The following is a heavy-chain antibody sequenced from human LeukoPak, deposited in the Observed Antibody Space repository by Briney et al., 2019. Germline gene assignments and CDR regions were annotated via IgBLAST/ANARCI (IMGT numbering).Heavy chain of an antibody. CDR3: ARLVVAATPDYFDY. Sequence: SETLSLTCAVYGGSLSGYYWSWIRQPPGKGLEWIGEINHSGSTNYNPSLKSRVTISVDTSKNQFSLKPSSVTAADTAVYYCARLVVAATPDYFDYWGQGTLVTVSS. V-gene: IGHV4-34*01. J-gene: IGHJ4*02. CDR1: GGSLSGYY. D-gene: IGHD2-15*01. CDR2: INHSGST.